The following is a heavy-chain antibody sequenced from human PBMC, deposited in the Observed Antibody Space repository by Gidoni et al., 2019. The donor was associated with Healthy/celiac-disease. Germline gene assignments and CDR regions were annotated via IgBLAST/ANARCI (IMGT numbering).Heavy chain of an antibody. CDR3: AKLKLGIVGAINFDY. V-gene: IGHV3-23*01. J-gene: IGHJ4*02. D-gene: IGHD1-26*01. Sequence: EVQLLESGGGLVQPGGSLSLSCAASGFPFSSYAMSWVRQAPGKGLEWVSAISGSGGSTYYADSVKGRFTISRDNSKNTLYLQMNSLRAEDTAVYYCAKLKLGIVGAINFDYWGQGTLVTVSS. CDR1: GFPFSSYA. CDR2: ISGSGGST.